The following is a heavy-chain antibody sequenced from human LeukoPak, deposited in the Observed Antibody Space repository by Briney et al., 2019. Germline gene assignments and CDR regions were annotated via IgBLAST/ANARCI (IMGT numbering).Heavy chain of an antibody. Sequence: GGSLRLSCAASGFTFSSYDMSWVRQAPGKGLEWVSAISGSGGSTYYADSVKGRFTISRDNSKNTLYLQMNSLRAEDTAVYYCARTPSTYYYDSSGYRTLGYYFDYWGQGTLVTVSS. J-gene: IGHJ4*02. CDR1: GFTFSSYD. CDR2: ISGSGGST. V-gene: IGHV3-23*01. D-gene: IGHD3-22*01. CDR3: ARTPSTYYYDSSGYRTLGYYFDY.